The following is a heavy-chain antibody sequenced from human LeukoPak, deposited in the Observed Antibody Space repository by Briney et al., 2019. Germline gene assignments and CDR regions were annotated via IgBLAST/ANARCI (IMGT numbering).Heavy chain of an antibody. Sequence: GGSLRLSCAASGFTVGSNYMSWVRQAPGKGLEWVSVIYSGGSTYYADSVKGRFTISRDNSKNTLYLQMNSLRAEDTAVYYCARAYDSSGYYYYGMDVWGQGTTVTVSS. CDR1: GFTVGSNY. D-gene: IGHD3-22*01. CDR3: ARAYDSSGYYYYGMDV. J-gene: IGHJ6*02. V-gene: IGHV3-53*01. CDR2: IYSGGST.